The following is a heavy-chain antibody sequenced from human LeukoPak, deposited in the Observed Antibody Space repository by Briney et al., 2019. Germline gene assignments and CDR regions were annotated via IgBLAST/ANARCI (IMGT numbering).Heavy chain of an antibody. Sequence: GGSLRLSCSASGFSFSRYGMTWVRQAPGKGLEWVAVISYDGSNKYYADSVKGRFTISRDNSKNTLYLQMNSLRAEDTAVYYCAKDVGVDGAILGGMDVWGQGTTVTVSS. CDR1: GFSFSRYG. V-gene: IGHV3-30*18. J-gene: IGHJ6*02. D-gene: IGHD2-21*01. CDR3: AKDVGVDGAILGGMDV. CDR2: ISYDGSNK.